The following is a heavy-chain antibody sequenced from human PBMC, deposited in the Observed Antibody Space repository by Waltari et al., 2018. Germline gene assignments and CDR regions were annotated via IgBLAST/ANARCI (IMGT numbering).Heavy chain of an antibody. CDR1: GYSFTSYW. J-gene: IGHJ6*03. CDR2: IYPGDSDT. CDR3: ARHLRIAARPDYYYYYMDV. V-gene: IGHV5-51*01. D-gene: IGHD6-6*01. Sequence: EVQLVQSGAEVKKPGESLKISCKGSGYSFTSYWIGWVRQMPGKGLAWMGIIYPGDSDTRYSPSFQGQVTISADKSISTAYLQWSSLKASDTAMYYCARHLRIAARPDYYYYYMDVWGKGTTVTVSS.